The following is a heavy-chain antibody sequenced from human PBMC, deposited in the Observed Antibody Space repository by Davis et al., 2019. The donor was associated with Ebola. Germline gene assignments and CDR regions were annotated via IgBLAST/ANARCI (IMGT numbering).Heavy chain of an antibody. Sequence: ASVKVSCKASGNTFTSDYMHWVRQAPGQGLEWMGIINPSGGSTSYAQKFQGRVTMTRDTSTSTVYMELSSLRSEDTAVYYCARDPNLQIAVAGMWGWFDPWGQGTLVTVSS. CDR2: INPSGGST. CDR3: ARDPNLQIAVAGMWGWFDP. V-gene: IGHV1-46*01. CDR1: GNTFTSDY. D-gene: IGHD6-19*01. J-gene: IGHJ5*02.